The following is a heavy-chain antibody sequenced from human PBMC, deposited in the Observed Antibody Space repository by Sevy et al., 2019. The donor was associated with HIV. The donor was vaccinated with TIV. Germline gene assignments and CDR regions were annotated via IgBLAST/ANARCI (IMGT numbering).Heavy chain of an antibody. J-gene: IGHJ4*02. D-gene: IGHD3-22*01. CDR3: AREFFYDSSDYYTPAYYFDY. Sequence: SETLSLTCAVSGDSISSSYWSWIRQPAGKGLEWIGRIYISESTNYNPSLKSWVTMSLDTSKNQFSLRLSSVTAADTAVYYCAREFFYDSSDYYTPAYYFDYWGQGTLVTVSS. CDR2: IYISEST. V-gene: IGHV4-4*07. CDR1: GDSISSSY.